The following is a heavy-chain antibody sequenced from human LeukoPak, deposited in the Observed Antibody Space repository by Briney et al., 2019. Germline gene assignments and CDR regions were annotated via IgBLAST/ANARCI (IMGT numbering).Heavy chain of an antibody. Sequence: GGSLRLSCAASGFTVSSNYMSWVRQAPGKGLEWVSVIYSGGSTYYADSVKGRFTISRDNAKNSLYLQMNSLRAEDTAVYYCARDYGTYDTSGFWAFDIWGQGTMVTVSS. V-gene: IGHV3-66*01. CDR2: IYSGGST. CDR1: GFTVSSNY. D-gene: IGHD3-22*01. J-gene: IGHJ3*02. CDR3: ARDYGTYDTSGFWAFDI.